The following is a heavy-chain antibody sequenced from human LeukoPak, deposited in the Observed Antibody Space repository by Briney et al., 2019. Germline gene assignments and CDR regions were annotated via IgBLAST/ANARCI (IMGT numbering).Heavy chain of an antibody. V-gene: IGHV4-4*07. D-gene: IGHD2-2*01. CDR2: IYTGGRT. CDR3: ARVRCSSTSCYWYYGLDV. Sequence: SETLSLTCTVYGGSVSSYYWRWLGQPAGKGLEGVGRIYTGGRTNYTPSLKCRVTMSVDKPTNQFSLNLSSVTAADTAVYYCARVRCSSTSCYWYYGLDVWGQGTTVTVSS. J-gene: IGHJ6*02. CDR1: GGSVSSYY.